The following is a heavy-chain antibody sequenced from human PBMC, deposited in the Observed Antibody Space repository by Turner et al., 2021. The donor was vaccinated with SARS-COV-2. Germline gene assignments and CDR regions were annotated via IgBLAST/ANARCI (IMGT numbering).Heavy chain of an antibody. D-gene: IGHD1-26*01. J-gene: IGHJ4*02. Sequence: QVQLVQSGSEVKKPGASVKVSCKVSGYTLIELSMHWVRQAPGKGLEWMGGFDPEDGETIYAQKFQGRVTMTEDTSTDTAYMELSSLRSEDTAVYYCATDYAIVEATLLDYWGQGTLVTVSS. CDR2: FDPEDGET. CDR3: ATDYAIVEATLLDY. V-gene: IGHV1-24*01. CDR1: GYTLIELS.